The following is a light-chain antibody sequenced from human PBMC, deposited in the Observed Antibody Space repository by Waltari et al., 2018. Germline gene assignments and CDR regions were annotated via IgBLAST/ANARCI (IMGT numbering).Light chain of an antibody. Sequence: ERVLTHSPGTLSLSPGERAPSPCRASQSVGNAYLAWYQQKPGQAPRLLIYATSTRATGIADRFSGSGSGTDFTLTISRLEPEDFAVYYCQQYDPSPLYTFGQGTKVEIK. CDR1: QSVGNAY. CDR2: ATS. V-gene: IGKV3-20*01. J-gene: IGKJ2*01. CDR3: QQYDPSPLYT.